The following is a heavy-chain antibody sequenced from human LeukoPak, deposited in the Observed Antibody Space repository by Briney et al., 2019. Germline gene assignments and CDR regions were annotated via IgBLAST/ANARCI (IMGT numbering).Heavy chain of an antibody. D-gene: IGHD3-10*01. J-gene: IGHJ3*02. V-gene: IGHV4-39*07. CDR2: IYYSGST. CDR3: ARIRRVTMVRGPSTRDAFDI. Sequence: SETLSLTCTVSGGSISSSSYYWRWIRQPPGKGLEWIGSIYYSGSTNYNPSLKSPFTISVDPSKNQFSLKLSSVTAADTAVYYCARIRRVTMVRGPSTRDAFDIWGQGTMVTVSS. CDR1: GGSISSSSYY.